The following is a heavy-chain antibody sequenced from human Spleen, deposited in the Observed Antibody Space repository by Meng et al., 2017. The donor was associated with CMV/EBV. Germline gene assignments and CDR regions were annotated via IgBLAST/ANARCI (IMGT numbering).Heavy chain of an antibody. CDR1: GFTFSSYS. V-gene: IGHV3-48*04. Sequence: LTCAASGFTFSSYSMNWVRQAPGKGLEWVSYISSSSSTIYYADSVKGRFTISRDNAKNSLYLQMNSLRAEDTAVYYCAREIVYYDSSGYYERYFDLWGRGTLVTVSS. CDR2: ISSSSSTI. J-gene: IGHJ2*01. CDR3: AREIVYYDSSGYYERYFDL. D-gene: IGHD3-22*01.